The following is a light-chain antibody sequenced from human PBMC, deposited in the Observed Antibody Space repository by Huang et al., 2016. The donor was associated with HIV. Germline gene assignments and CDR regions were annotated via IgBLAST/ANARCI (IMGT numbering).Light chain of an antibody. J-gene: IGKJ4*01. CDR1: PRVSSF. V-gene: IGKV3-11*01. CDR3: QQRSNWPPLT. Sequence: EIVLTQSPATLSLSPGERVTLSCRASPRVSSFLAWYQQKPGQAPRLLIYDASNRATGIPARFSGSGSGTDFTLTISSLEPEDCAVYYCQQRSNWPPLTFGGGTKVEIK. CDR2: DAS.